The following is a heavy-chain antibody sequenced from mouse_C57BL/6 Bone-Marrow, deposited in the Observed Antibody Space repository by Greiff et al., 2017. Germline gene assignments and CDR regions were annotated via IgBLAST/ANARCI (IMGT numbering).Heavy chain of an antibody. V-gene: IGHV5-2*01. J-gene: IGHJ4*01. CDR1: EYEFPSLD. CDR3: ARHGESNALDY. Sequence: ELNLVESGGGLLQPGESLKLPCESNEYEFPSLDMSWVRKTPEKRLELVAAINSGGGSTYYPDTVRGRFIISRDNAKKTLYLQMSSLRSEDTALYYCARHGESNALDYWGQGTTVTVSS. CDR2: INSGGGST.